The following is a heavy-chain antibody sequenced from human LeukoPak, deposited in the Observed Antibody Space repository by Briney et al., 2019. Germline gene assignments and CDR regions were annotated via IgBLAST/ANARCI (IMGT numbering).Heavy chain of an antibody. CDR3: AKAIHGYYYDSSGYYRN. D-gene: IGHD3-22*01. Sequence: GGSLRLSCAAPGFTFSSYGMSWVRQAPGKGLEWVSAISGSGGSTYYADSVKGRFTISRDNSKNTLYLQMNSLRAEDTAVYYCAKAIHGYYYDSSGYYRNWGQGTLVTVSS. CDR1: GFTFSSYG. J-gene: IGHJ4*02. CDR2: ISGSGGST. V-gene: IGHV3-23*01.